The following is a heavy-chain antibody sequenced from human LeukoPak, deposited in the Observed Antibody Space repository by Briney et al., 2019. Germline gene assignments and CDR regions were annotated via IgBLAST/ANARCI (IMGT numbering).Heavy chain of an antibody. CDR1: GFTFSNSW. CDR3: ARPQQGGTTRSHGLDV. Sequence: PGESLRLSCAASGFTFSNSWMQWVRQVPGKGLVWVSRINTDATSTSDADSVRRRFIISRDNAKNTLYLPMNSLRAEDTAVYYCARPQQGGTTRSHGLDVWGQGTTFTVSS. V-gene: IGHV3-74*01. CDR2: INTDATST. J-gene: IGHJ6*02. D-gene: IGHD2-2*01.